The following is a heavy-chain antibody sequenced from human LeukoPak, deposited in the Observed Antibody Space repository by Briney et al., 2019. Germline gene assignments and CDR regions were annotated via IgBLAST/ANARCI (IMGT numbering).Heavy chain of an antibody. V-gene: IGHV3-11*04. CDR1: GFTFSDYY. J-gene: IGHJ4*02. CDR2: ISSSGSVR. CDR3: AREKAYTYSAVFDY. D-gene: IGHD1-14*01. Sequence: GGSLRLSCAASGFTFSDYYMSWIRQAPGKGLEWVSYISSSGSVRYYADSVKGRFTISRDNAKNSLYLQMNSLRADDTAEYYCAREKAYTYSAVFDYWGQGILVTVSS.